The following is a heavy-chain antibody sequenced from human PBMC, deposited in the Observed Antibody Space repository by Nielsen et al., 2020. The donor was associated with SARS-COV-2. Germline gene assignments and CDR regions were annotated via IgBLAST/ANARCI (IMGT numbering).Heavy chain of an antibody. CDR2: ISAYNGNT. J-gene: IGHJ4*02. V-gene: IGHV1-18*01. D-gene: IGHD3-10*01. Sequence: ASVKVSCKASGYTFVSYGISWVRQAPGQGLEWMGWISAYNGNTKYAQKLQGRVTMTRDTSSSTVYMELSSLRSDDTAVYYCATSWYHYPTSGWTPHVVHWGQGTLVTVSS. CDR1: GYTFVSYG. CDR3: ATSWYHYPTSGWTPHVVH.